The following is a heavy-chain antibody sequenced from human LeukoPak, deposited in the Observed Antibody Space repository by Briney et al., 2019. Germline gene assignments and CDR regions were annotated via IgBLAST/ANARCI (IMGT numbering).Heavy chain of an antibody. Sequence: GGSLRLSCAASGITLSNYWMTWVRQAPGKRLEWVANIKQDGSLTHYVDSVKGRFTISRDNAKNSLFFLMDSLGVEDTAVYYCATMDGTGYVGYWGQGTLVTVSS. CDR3: ATMDGTGYVGY. CDR1: GITLSNYW. D-gene: IGHD2-8*02. V-gene: IGHV3-7*01. CDR2: IKQDGSLT. J-gene: IGHJ4*02.